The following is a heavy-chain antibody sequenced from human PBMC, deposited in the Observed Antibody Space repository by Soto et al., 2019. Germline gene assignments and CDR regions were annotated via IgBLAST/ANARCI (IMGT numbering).Heavy chain of an antibody. CDR1: GFTFSSYG. CDR2: ISYDGSNK. D-gene: IGHD6-6*01. V-gene: IGHV3-30*18. CDR3: QKAAAARTLDY. J-gene: IGHJ4*02. Sequence: GGSLRLSCAASGFTFSSYGMHWVRQAPGKGLEWVAVISYDGSNKYYADSVKGRFTISRDNSKNTLYLQMNSLRAEDTAVYYCQKAAAARTLDYWGQGTLVTVSS.